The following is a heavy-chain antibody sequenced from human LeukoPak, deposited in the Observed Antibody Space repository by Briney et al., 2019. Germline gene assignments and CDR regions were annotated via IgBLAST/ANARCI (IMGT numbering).Heavy chain of an antibody. J-gene: IGHJ4*02. Sequence: PGGSLRLSCAASGFTFSTYWMSWVRQAPGKGLKWVANIRQDGNEKYYVDSVKGRFTISRDNARDSLYLQMNSLRVEDTAVYYCARRNGGLRFLEWRFDYWGQGTLVTVSS. CDR3: ARRNGGLRFLEWRFDY. V-gene: IGHV3-7*01. D-gene: IGHD3-3*01. CDR1: GFTFSTYW. CDR2: IRQDGNEK.